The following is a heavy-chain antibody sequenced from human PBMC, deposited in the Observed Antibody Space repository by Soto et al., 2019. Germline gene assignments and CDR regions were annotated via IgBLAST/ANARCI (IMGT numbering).Heavy chain of an antibody. CDR2: VIPILGMA. Sequence: QVQLVQSGAEVKKPGSSVKVSCEASGGTFSSYSFSWVRQAPGQGLEWMGRVIPILGMANYAQKFQGRVTMRADKSASTVEMGMSSLRSEDTAVYYCARGGAVVVPGAVDRHNWFDPWGQGTLVTVSS. J-gene: IGHJ5*02. V-gene: IGHV1-69*02. CDR1: GGTFSSYS. CDR3: ARGGAVVVPGAVDRHNWFDP. D-gene: IGHD2-2*01.